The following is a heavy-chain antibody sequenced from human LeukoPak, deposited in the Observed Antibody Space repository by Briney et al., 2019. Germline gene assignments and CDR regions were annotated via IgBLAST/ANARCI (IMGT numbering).Heavy chain of an antibody. CDR2: VYYDGTS. D-gene: IGHD5-24*01. Sequence: PSETLSLTCTVSGGSINSHSYYWGWIRQPPGKGPEWIGSVYYDGTSYSNPSLKTRVGVFVDTSRDQFSLDLDFVTAADTALYYCVRHISTNTGYFDSCGQRTPVSVSS. J-gene: IGHJ4*02. CDR3: VRHISTNTGYFDS. V-gene: IGHV4-39*01. CDR1: GGSINSHSYY.